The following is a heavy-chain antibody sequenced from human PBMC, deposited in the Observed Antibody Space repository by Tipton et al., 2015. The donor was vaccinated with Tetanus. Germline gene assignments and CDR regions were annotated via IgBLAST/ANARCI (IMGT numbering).Heavy chain of an antibody. CDR2: INHSGST. D-gene: IGHD1-26*01. V-gene: IGHV4-34*01. CDR1: GGSFSGYY. Sequence: TLSLTCAVYGGSFSGYYWSWIRQPPGKGLEWIGEINHSGSTNYNPSLKSRVTISVDTSKNQFSLKLSSVTAADTAGYYCARGLVGAASGRWFDPWGQGTPVTVSS. J-gene: IGHJ5*02. CDR3: ARGLVGAASGRWFDP.